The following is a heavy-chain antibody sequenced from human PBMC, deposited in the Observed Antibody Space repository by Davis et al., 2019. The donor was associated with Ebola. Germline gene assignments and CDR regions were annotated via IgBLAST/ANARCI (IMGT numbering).Heavy chain of an antibody. J-gene: IGHJ4*02. V-gene: IGHV3-73*01. CDR1: GFTFSGSA. Sequence: GGSLRLSCAASGFTFSGSAMHCVRQAPGKGLAWVGRLRSQANRYATAYAASVNGRFTISRDDSKNTAYLQMNSLKTEDTAVYYCTSTPPTLGDYWGQGTLVTVSS. D-gene: IGHD3-16*01. CDR2: LRSQANRYAT. CDR3: TSTPPTLGDY.